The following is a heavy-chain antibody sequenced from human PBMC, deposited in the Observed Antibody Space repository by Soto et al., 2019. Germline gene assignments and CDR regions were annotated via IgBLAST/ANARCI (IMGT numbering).Heavy chain of an antibody. CDR3: AREHLRGYFGMDV. Sequence: QVQLVQSGAEVKKPGASVKVSCKASGYTFSSYYMNWVRQAPGQGLDWVGVINPSGVITVYAQKFQGRVTITRETSTSTGPIEVSSLRFEDAAVYYCAREHLRGYFGMDVRGQGTTVNVSS. CDR1: GYTFSSYY. V-gene: IGHV1-46*01. CDR2: INPSGVIT. J-gene: IGHJ6*02.